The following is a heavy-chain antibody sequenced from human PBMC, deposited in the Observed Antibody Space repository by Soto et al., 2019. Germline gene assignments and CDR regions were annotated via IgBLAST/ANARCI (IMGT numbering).Heavy chain of an antibody. D-gene: IGHD3-3*01. Sequence: GGSLRLSCVASGFTFENYAMSWVRQAPGKGLEWVSAISGSGGTTYYSDSVKGRFTISRDNSKNTVYLQMNDLRVEDAAEYFCAKDSWAIFGVPAGEYYAMDVWGQGTTVTSP. CDR2: ISGSGGTT. J-gene: IGHJ6*02. CDR3: AKDSWAIFGVPAGEYYAMDV. V-gene: IGHV3-23*01. CDR1: GFTFENYA.